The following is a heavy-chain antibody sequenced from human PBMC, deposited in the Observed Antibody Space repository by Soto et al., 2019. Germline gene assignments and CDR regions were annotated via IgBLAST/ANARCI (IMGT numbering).Heavy chain of an antibody. CDR1: GGSISSSSYY. V-gene: IGHV4-39*01. Sequence: PSETLSLTCTVFGGSISSSSYYWGWIRQPPGKGLEWIGSIYYSGSTYYNPSLTSRVTISVDTSKNQFSLKLSSVTAAATAVYYCARLPDRYCSAGSCYLFAYRGQGSLATVSS. D-gene: IGHD2-15*01. CDR2: IYYSGST. J-gene: IGHJ4*02. CDR3: ARLPDRYCSAGSCYLFAY.